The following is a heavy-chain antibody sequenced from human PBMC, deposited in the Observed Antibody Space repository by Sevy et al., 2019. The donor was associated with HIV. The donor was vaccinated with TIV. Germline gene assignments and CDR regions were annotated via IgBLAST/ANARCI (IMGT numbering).Heavy chain of an antibody. Sequence: GGSLRLSCAASGFTFDDYAIHWVRQAPGKGLEWVSGVTWNSGIIDYADSVKGRFTISRDNAKNSLYLQMNSLSAEDTALYYCAKGAGQWMGDDIDIWGQGTMVTVSS. CDR2: VTWNSGII. CDR1: GFTFDDYA. J-gene: IGHJ3*02. D-gene: IGHD6-19*01. CDR3: AKGAGQWMGDDIDI. V-gene: IGHV3-9*01.